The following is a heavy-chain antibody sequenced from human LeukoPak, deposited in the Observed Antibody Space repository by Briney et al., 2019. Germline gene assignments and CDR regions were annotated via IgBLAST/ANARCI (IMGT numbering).Heavy chain of an antibody. CDR3: ARDEFGWNDAFDI. V-gene: IGHV4-39*07. CDR1: GGSISSSSYY. CDR2: IYYSGST. Sequence: PSETLSLTCTVSGGSISSSSYYWGWIRQPPGKGLEWIGSIYYSGSTYYNPSLKSRVTMSVDTSKNQFSLKLSSVTAADTAVYYCARDEFGWNDAFDIWGQGTMVTVSS. J-gene: IGHJ3*02. D-gene: IGHD1-1*01.